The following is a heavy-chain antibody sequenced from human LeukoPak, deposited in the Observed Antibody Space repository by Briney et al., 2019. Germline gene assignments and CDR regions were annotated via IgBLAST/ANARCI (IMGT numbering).Heavy chain of an antibody. CDR1: GGSISSSSYY. V-gene: IGHV4-39*07. CDR2: IYYSGST. CDR3: ASFGFSLLGHFDY. Sequence: SETLSLTCTVSGGSISSSSYYWGWIRQPPGKGLEWIGSIYYSGSTYYNPSLKSRVTISVDTSKNQFSLKLSSVTAADTAVYYCASFGFSLLGHFDYWGQGTLVTVSS. J-gene: IGHJ4*02. D-gene: IGHD3-3*01.